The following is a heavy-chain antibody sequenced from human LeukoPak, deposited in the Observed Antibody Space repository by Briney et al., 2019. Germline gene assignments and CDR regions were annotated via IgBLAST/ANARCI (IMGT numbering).Heavy chain of an antibody. V-gene: IGHV3-7*04. CDR3: ARSYGDYG. CDR1: GFTFSIYW. Sequence: GGSLRLSCAASGFTFSIYWMSWVRQDPGKGLEWVANIKPDGSEKYYADSVKGRFTISRDNAENSLYLQMHSLRAEDTARYYCARSYGDYGWGQGTLVTVST. D-gene: IGHD4-17*01. CDR2: IKPDGSEK. J-gene: IGHJ4*02.